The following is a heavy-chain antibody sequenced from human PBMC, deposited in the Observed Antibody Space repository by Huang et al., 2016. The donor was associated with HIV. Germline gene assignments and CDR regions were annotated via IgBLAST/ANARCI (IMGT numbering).Heavy chain of an antibody. D-gene: IGHD6-13*01. CDR2: ISWNSGGI. V-gene: IGHV3-9*03. Sequence: EVQLVESGGGLVQPGRSLRLSCAASGFTFDDYAMHWVRQAPGKGLEWVSVISWNSGGIGYADSVKGRFTISRDNAKNSLYLQMNSLRAEDMALYYCARRGYSSSWYVGYFDYWGQGTLVTVSS. J-gene: IGHJ4*02. CDR1: GFTFDDYA. CDR3: ARRGYSSSWYVGYFDY.